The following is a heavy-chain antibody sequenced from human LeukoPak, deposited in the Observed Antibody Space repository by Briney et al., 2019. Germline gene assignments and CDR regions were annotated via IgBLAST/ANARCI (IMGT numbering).Heavy chain of an antibody. D-gene: IGHD5-18*01. J-gene: IGHJ6*02. CDR2: ISYDGSNK. CDR3: AKGTAMVAYYYYGMDV. Sequence: GGSLRLSCAASGFTFSSYGMHWVRQAPGKGLEWVAVISYDGSNKYYADSVKGRFTISRDNSKNTLYLQMNSLRAEDTAVYYCAKGTAMVAYYYYGMDVWGQGTTVTVSS. CDR1: GFTFSSYG. V-gene: IGHV3-30*18.